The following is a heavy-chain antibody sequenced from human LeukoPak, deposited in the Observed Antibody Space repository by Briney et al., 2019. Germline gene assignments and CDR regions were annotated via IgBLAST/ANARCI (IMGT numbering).Heavy chain of an antibody. D-gene: IGHD3-22*01. CDR2: IRYDGSNK. V-gene: IGHV3-30*02. CDR1: GFTFSSYG. J-gene: IGHJ4*02. CDR3: AKDYYDSRGQFDY. Sequence: GGSLRLSCAASGFTFSSYGMHWVRQAPGKGLEWVAFIRYDGSNKYYADSVKGRFTISRDNSKNTLYLQMNSLRAEDTAVYYCAKDYYDSRGQFDYWGQGTLVTVSS.